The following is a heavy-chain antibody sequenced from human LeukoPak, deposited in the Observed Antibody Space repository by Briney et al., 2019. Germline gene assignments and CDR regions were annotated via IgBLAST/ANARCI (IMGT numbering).Heavy chain of an antibody. V-gene: IGHV3-74*01. J-gene: IGHJ4*02. Sequence: GGSLRLSCAASGFTFSSDWMHWVRQAPGKGLVWVSHIDSDGSSTTYGDPAKGRFTISRDNAKNTLYLQMNSLRVEDTAVYYCARGTTAEAGIDYWGQGTLVTVSS. CDR1: GFTFSSDW. D-gene: IGHD6-13*01. CDR3: ARGTTAEAGIDY. CDR2: IDSDGSST.